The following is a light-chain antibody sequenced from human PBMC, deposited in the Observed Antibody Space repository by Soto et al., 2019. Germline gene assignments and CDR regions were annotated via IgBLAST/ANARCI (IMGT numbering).Light chain of an antibody. CDR3: QQRSSWPLT. Sequence: EIVLTQSPATLSLSPGERATLSCRANQTSSSSLAWYKHKPGQAPRLLIYDSSKRATGFLARFSGSGSGTDCTLTIDSLEPDDFAVYYCQQRSSWPLTFGGGTKVEI. CDR2: DSS. V-gene: IGKV3-11*01. J-gene: IGKJ4*01. CDR1: QTSSSS.